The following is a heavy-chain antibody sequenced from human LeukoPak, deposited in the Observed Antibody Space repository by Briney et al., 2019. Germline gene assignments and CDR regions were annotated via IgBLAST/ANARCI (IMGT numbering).Heavy chain of an antibody. J-gene: IGHJ6*02. CDR1: GFTFSAYG. CDR3: SKDRKWELDYDYYGVDV. V-gene: IGHV3-30*18. CDR2: ISYDGSNK. Sequence: GGSLRLSCVGSGFTFSAYGMHWVRQAPGKGLEWVAVISYDGSNKYYADSVKGRFTISRDNSKNTLYLQMTSLRAEDTAVYSCSKDRKWELDYDYYGVDVWGQGTTVTVSS. D-gene: IGHD1-26*01.